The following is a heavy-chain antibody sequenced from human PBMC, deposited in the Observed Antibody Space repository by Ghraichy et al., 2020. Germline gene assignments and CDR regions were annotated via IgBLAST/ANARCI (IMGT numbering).Heavy chain of an antibody. V-gene: IGHV3-33*01. J-gene: IGHJ5*02. CDR1: GFTFSSYG. CDR2: IWYDGSNK. D-gene: IGHD6-19*01. CDR3: ARDLAVAATRWFDP. Sequence: GGSLRLSCAASGFTFSSYGMHWVRQAPGKGLEWVAVIWYDGSNKYYADSVKGRFTISRDNSKNTLYLQMNSLRAEDTAVYYCARDLAVAATRWFDPWDQGTLVTVSS.